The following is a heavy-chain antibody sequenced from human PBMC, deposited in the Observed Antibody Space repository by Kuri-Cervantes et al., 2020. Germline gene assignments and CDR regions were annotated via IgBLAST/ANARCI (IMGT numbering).Heavy chain of an antibody. V-gene: IGHV3-48*02. CDR3: ARDYHGSGIFDY. CDR1: GFTFSSYA. Sequence: ETLSLTCAASGFTFSSYAMNWVRQAPGKGLEWVSYISSSGSTIYYADSVKGRFTISRDNAKNSLYLQMNSLRDEDTAVYYCARDYHGSGIFDYWGQGTLVTVSS. D-gene: IGHD3-10*01. CDR2: ISSSGSTI. J-gene: IGHJ4*02.